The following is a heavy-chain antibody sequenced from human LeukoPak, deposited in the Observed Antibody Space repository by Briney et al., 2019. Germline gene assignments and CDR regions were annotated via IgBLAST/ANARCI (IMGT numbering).Heavy chain of an antibody. CDR3: AKGLGFLPQFDY. CDR1: GFTFNSEA. Sequence: PGGSLRLSCAASGFTFNSEAMTWVRQGPRKGLEWVSSISDSGGTTYYADSVKGRFTISRDNSKNTVYLQMNSLRAEDTALYYCAKGLGFLPQFDYWGQGTLVAVSS. V-gene: IGHV3-23*01. J-gene: IGHJ4*02. D-gene: IGHD6-19*01. CDR2: ISDSGGTT.